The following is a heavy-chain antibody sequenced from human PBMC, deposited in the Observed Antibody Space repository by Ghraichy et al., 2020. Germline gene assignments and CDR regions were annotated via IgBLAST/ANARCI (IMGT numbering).Heavy chain of an antibody. Sequence: LSLPCTVSGGSITSGSYYWTSIRQHPGEGLEWIGYISYSGNTYYNPSLKSRLTILMDTSKNQFSLKLRSVTAADTAVYYCARGYGAGSPDAFDIWGQRKMIPVS. CDR2: ISYSGNT. J-gene: IGHJ3*02. CDR1: GGSITSGSYY. CDR3: ARGYGAGSPDAFDI. D-gene: IGHD3-10*01. V-gene: IGHV4-31*03.